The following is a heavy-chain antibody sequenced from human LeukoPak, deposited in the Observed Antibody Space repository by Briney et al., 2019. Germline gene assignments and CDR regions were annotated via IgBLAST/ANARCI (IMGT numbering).Heavy chain of an antibody. CDR1: GGSISSGGYY. J-gene: IGHJ4*02. CDR3: ARWYSSSWYFDY. D-gene: IGHD6-13*01. CDR2: IYYSGST. V-gene: IGHV4-31*03. Sequence: SETLSLTCTVSGGSISSGGYYWSWIRQHPGKGLEWIGYIYYSGSTYYNPSLKSRATISVDTSKNQFSLKLSSVTAADTAVYCCARWYSSSWYFDYWGQGTLVTVSS.